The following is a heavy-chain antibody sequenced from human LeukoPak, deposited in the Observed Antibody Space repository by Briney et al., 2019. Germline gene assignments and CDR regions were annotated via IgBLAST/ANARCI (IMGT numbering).Heavy chain of an antibody. CDR2: ISYDGSNK. CDR1: GFTFSSYA. Sequence: GGSLRLSCAASGFTFSSYAMHWVRQAPGKGLEWVAVISYDGSNKYYADSVKGRFTISRDNSKNTLYLQMNSLRAEDTAVYYCARCPHRSSFAYDILTGYYFHWGQGTLVTVSS. V-gene: IGHV3-30-3*01. J-gene: IGHJ4*02. CDR3: ARCPHRSSFAYDILTGYYFH. D-gene: IGHD3-9*01.